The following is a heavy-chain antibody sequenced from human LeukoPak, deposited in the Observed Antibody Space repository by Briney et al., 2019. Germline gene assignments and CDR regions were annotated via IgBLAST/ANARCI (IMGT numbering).Heavy chain of an antibody. J-gene: IGHJ4*02. V-gene: IGHV3-21*05. D-gene: IGHD6-19*01. CDR3: ARVGQWLPIDY. Sequence: GGSLRLSCAASGFTFSSYSRNWVRQAPGKGLEWVSYISSSSSNIYYADSVKGRFTISRDNDKNSMYLQMNSLRAEDTAVYYCARVGQWLPIDYWGQGTLVTVSS. CDR1: GFTFSSYS. CDR2: ISSSSSNI.